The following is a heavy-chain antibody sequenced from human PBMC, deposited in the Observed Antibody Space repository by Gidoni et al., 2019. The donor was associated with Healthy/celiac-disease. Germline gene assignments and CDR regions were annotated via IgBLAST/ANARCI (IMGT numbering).Heavy chain of an antibody. V-gene: IGHV3-48*02. CDR2: ISSSSSTI. J-gene: IGHJ4*02. CDR1: GFTFSSYS. Sequence: EVQLVESGGGLVQPGGSLRLSCAASGFTFSSYSMNWVRQAPGKGLEWVSYISSSSSTIYYADSVKGRFTISRDNAKNSLYLQMNSLRDEDTAVYYCAREFSSSSGWYMWVYYFDYWGQGTLVTVSS. D-gene: IGHD6-19*01. CDR3: AREFSSSSGWYMWVYYFDY.